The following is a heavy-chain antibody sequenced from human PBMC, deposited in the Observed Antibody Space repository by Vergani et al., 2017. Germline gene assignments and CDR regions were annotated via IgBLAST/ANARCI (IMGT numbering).Heavy chain of an antibody. D-gene: IGHD7-27*01. J-gene: IGHJ4*02. CDR3: AREANWANDY. CDR2: IYHSGST. CDR1: GYSISSGYY. V-gene: IGHV4-38-2*02. Sequence: QVQLQESGPGLVKPSETLSLTCAVSGYSISSGYYWGWIRQPPGKGLEWIGSIYHSGSTYYNPSLKSRVTISVDTSKNQFSLKLSSVTAADTAVYYCAREANWANDYWGQGTLVTVSS.